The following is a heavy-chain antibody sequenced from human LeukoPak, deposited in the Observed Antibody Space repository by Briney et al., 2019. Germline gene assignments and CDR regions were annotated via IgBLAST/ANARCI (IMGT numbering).Heavy chain of an antibody. V-gene: IGHV4-4*07. CDR1: GGSISSYY. CDR3: ARIRVTPRGNDAFDI. J-gene: IGHJ3*02. Sequence: PSETLSLTCTVSGGSISSYYWSWIRQPAGKGLEWIGRIYTSGSTNYNPSLKSRVTMSVDTSKNQFSLKLSSVTAADTAVYYCARIRVTPRGNDAFDIWGQGTMVTVSS. D-gene: IGHD2-21*02. CDR2: IYTSGST.